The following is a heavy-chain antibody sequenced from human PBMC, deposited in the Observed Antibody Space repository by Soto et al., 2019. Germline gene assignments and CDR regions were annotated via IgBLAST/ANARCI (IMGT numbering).Heavy chain of an antibody. CDR1: GFTFSSYS. D-gene: IGHD2-15*01. V-gene: IGHV3-21*01. CDR2: ISSSSSYI. CDR3: ARDSGWPRPSNWFDP. J-gene: IGHJ5*02. Sequence: PGGSLRLSCAASGFTFSSYSMNWVRQAPGKGLEWVSSISSSSSYIYYADSVKGRFTISRDNAKNSLYLQMNSLRAEDTAVYYCARDSGWPRPSNWFDPWGQGTLVTVSS.